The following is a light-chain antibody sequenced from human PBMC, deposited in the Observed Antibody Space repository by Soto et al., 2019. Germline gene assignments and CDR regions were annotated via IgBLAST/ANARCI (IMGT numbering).Light chain of an antibody. Sequence: EVVLTQSPVTLSLSPGERATLSCRASQSFRGLLAWYQQKPGQAPRLLIYDASTRATGIPARFSGSGSGTDFTLTISSLEPDDFAVYYCQQRSNWQITFGQGTRLEIK. V-gene: IGKV3-11*01. CDR2: DAS. CDR1: QSFRGL. CDR3: QQRSNWQIT. J-gene: IGKJ5*01.